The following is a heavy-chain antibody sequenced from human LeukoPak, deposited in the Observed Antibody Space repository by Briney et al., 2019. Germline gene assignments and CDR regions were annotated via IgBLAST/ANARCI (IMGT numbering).Heavy chain of an antibody. Sequence: LSGGSLRLSCAASGFTFSKYEMNWGRQAPGKGLEWISYISSTGSTIYYADSVKGRFTISRDNAKNSLYLQMNSLRAEDTAFYYCARDTPGSGHYDYWGQGTLVTVSS. CDR3: ARDTPGSGHYDY. CDR1: GFTFSKYE. D-gene: IGHD3-22*01. V-gene: IGHV3-48*03. CDR2: ISSTGSTI. J-gene: IGHJ4*02.